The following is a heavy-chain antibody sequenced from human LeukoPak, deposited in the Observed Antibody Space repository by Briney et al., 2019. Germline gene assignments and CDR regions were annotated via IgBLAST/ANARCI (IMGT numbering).Heavy chain of an antibody. V-gene: IGHV3-30*18. CDR3: AKDYYGSSTPL. D-gene: IGHD6-6*01. J-gene: IGHJ4*02. Sequence: GRSLRLSCAASGFTFSSYGMHWVRPAPGKGLEWVAVISHDGSNKYYADSVKGRFTISRDNSKNTLYLQMNSLRAEDTAVYYCAKDYYGSSTPLWGQGTLVTVSS. CDR1: GFTFSSYG. CDR2: ISHDGSNK.